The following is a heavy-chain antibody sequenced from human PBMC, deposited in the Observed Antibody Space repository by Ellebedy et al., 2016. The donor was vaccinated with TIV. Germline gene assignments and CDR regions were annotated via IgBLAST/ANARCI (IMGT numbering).Heavy chain of an antibody. CDR2: IYYSGNT. CDR1: GGSISSYF. CDR3: VRGRGIAVAGTYEDTWFDP. V-gene: IGHV4-59*01. J-gene: IGHJ5*02. Sequence: MPGGSLRLSCTVSGGSISSYFWTWIRQPPGEGLAWNGDIYYSGNTYSHPSLKSRASMSVDTSNDHFSLRLNSVTAADTAVYYCVRGRGIAVAGTYEDTWFDPWGQGTLVTVSS. D-gene: IGHD6-19*01.